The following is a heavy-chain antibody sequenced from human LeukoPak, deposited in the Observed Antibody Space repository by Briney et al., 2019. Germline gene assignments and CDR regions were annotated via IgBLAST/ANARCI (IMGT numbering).Heavy chain of an antibody. CDR2: VYQSGTT. D-gene: IGHD1-26*01. J-gene: IGHJ3*02. V-gene: IGHV4-30-2*01. CDR3: ARVLVHHAFDI. CDR1: GGSVNSDCYS. Sequence: TLSLTCTVSGGSVNSDCYSWTWIRQAPGKGLEWIGYVYQSGTTYYNPSLKSRVTISKDRSKNQFSLNLSSVSAADTALYYCARVLVHHAFDIWGQGTLVTVSS.